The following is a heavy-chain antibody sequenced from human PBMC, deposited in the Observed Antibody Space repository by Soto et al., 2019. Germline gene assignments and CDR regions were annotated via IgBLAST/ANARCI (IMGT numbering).Heavy chain of an antibody. CDR3: ASTKWYSSGWYYGMDV. J-gene: IGHJ6*02. D-gene: IGHD6-19*01. Sequence: SETLSLTCTVSGGSISSYYWSWIRQPPGKGLEWIGYIYYSGSTNYNPSLKSRVTISVDTSKNQFSLKLSSVTAADTAVYYCASTKWYSSGWYYGMDVWGQGTTVTGSS. CDR1: GGSISSYY. CDR2: IYYSGST. V-gene: IGHV4-59*01.